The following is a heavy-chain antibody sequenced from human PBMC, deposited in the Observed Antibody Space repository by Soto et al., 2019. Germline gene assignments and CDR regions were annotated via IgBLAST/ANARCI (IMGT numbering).Heavy chain of an antibody. CDR1: GYTFNSFG. J-gene: IGHJ4*02. CDR3: AREFQYDSGGFHELYF. CDR2: ISAYNGNT. Sequence: QVHLEQSGAEVRKPGASVKVSCKASGYTFNSFGINWVRQAPGQGLEWLGWISAYNGNTNYAQKFHGRVTMTADTATTTAYLELTSLRSDDTAVYYCAREFQYDSGGFHELYFWGQGTLVNVSS. D-gene: IGHD3-22*01. V-gene: IGHV1-18*04.